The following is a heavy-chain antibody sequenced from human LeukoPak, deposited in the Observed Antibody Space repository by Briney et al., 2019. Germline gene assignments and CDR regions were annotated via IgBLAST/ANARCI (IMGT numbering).Heavy chain of an antibody. J-gene: IGHJ3*02. CDR2: IYYSGST. D-gene: IGHD3-3*01. CDR3: ARRSTPDFGRSPEDAFDI. V-gene: IGHV4-59*01. Sequence: SETLSLTCTVSGGSIRSYYWSWIRQPPGKGLEWLGYIYYSGSTNYNPSLKSRVTISVDTSKNQFSLKLSPVTAADTAMYYCARRSTPDFGRSPEDAFDIWGQGTVVTVSS. CDR1: GGSIRSYY.